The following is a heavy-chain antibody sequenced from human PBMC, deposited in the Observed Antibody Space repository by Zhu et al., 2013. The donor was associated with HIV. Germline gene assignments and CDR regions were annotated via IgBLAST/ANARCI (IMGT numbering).Heavy chain of an antibody. CDR3: ARDLGAVGGTTGYGFDV. J-gene: IGHJ6*02. D-gene: IGHD3-16*01. V-gene: IGHV1-69*01. Sequence: QVQLVQSGAEVKKPGSSVKVSCKASGGSFYTYAVNWVRQAPGQGLEWMGGIIPDLGMANYPQRLQGRVTISADVSTGTAYMELSRLTSEDTALYYCARDLGAVGGTTGYGFDVWGQGTSVIVS. CDR2: IIPDLGMA. CDR1: GGSFYTYA.